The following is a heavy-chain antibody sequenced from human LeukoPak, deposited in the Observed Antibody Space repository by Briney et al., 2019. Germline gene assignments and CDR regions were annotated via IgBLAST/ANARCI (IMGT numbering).Heavy chain of an antibody. CDR3: AKDFYDSSGYEGDY. J-gene: IGHJ4*02. CDR2: ISYDGSNK. V-gene: IGHV3-30*18. CDR1: GFTFSSYG. Sequence: GRSLRLSCAASGFTFSSYGMHWVRQAPGKRLEWVAVISYDGSNKYYADSVKGRFTISRDNSKNTLYLQMNSLRAEDTAVYYCAKDFYDSSGYEGDYWGQGTLVTVSS. D-gene: IGHD3-22*01.